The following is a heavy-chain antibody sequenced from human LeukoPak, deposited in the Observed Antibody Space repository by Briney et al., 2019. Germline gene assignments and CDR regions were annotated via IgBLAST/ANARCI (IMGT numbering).Heavy chain of an antibody. CDR3: ARVEVAVVRTYYYYMDV. D-gene: IGHD6-19*01. CDR2: IYTSGST. Sequence: SETLSFTCTVSGGSISSGSYYWSWIRQPAGKGLEWIGRIYTSGSTNYNPSLKSRVTISVDTSKNQFSLKLSSVTAADTAVYYCARVEVAVVRTYYYYMDVWGKGTTVTISS. V-gene: IGHV4-61*02. CDR1: GGSISSGSYY. J-gene: IGHJ6*03.